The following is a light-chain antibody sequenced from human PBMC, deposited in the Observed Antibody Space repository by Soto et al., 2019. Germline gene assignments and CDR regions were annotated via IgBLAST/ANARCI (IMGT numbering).Light chain of an antibody. CDR2: GAS. CDR3: QQYSDWPPWT. J-gene: IGKJ1*01. V-gene: IGKV3-15*01. Sequence: TPSPAPLSFSPGGRGNLSCRASQSVGTMLVWYQQKPGQAPRLLIYGASIRATGIPDRFRGSGSGTEFTLTISSLQPEDFALYYCQQYSDWPPWTFGQGTKVDIK. CDR1: QSVGTM.